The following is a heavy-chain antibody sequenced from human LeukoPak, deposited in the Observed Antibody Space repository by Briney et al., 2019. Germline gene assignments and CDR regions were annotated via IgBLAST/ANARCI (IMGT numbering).Heavy chain of an antibody. CDR3: AGGEYSSSLGAFDI. V-gene: IGHV4-61*02. D-gene: IGHD6-6*01. CDR2: IYSGGTT. J-gene: IGHJ3*02. CDR1: GGSINSGSYY. Sequence: SETLSLTCTLSGGSINSGSYYWSWIRQPAGKGLEWISRIYSGGTTRYNPSLNSRVNISANSSKNQFSLRLSSVTAADTAVYYCAGGEYSSSLGAFDIWGQGTMVTVSS.